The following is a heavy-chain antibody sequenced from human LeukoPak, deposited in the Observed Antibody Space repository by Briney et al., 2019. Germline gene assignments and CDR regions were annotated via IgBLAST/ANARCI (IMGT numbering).Heavy chain of an antibody. CDR2: ISYDGSNK. J-gene: IGHJ4*02. D-gene: IGHD3-10*01. V-gene: IGHV3-30*04. Sequence: GRSLRLSCAASGFTFSSYAMHWVRQAPGKGLEWVAVISYDGSNKYYADSEKGRFTISRDNSKNTLYLQMNSLRAEDTAVYYCARDRSLWFFDYWGQGTLVTVSS. CDR1: GFTFSSYA. CDR3: ARDRSLWFFDY.